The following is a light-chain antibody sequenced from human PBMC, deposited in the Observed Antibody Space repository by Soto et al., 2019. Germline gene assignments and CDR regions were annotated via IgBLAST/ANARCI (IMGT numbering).Light chain of an antibody. J-gene: IGKJ5*01. CDR3: QQYGSSPIT. CDR2: GAS. Sequence: EIVLTQSPAAMDLTPGRRTTLSSRASQSVSSSYLAWYQQKPGQAPRLLIYGASSRATGIPDRFSGSGSWTDFTLTSSRLEPEDFAVYYCQQYGSSPITFGQGTRLEIK. V-gene: IGKV3-20*01. CDR1: QSVSSSY.